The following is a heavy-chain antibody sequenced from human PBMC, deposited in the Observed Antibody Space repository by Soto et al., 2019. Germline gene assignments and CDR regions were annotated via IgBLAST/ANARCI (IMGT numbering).Heavy chain of an antibody. CDR1: GFTLSAYW. CDR3: VRARIDV. J-gene: IGHJ2*01. Sequence: GGSLRLSCAASGFTLSAYWMTWVRQAPGKGLEWVANINPDGSKKYYVDSVKGRFTISRDNVKNSLFLQMNNLRAEDTALYYCVRARIDVWGRGTLVTLSS. V-gene: IGHV3-7*02. CDR2: INPDGSKK.